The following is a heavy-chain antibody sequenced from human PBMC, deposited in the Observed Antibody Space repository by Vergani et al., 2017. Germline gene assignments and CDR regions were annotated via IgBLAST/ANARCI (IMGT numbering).Heavy chain of an antibody. CDR1: GGTFSSYA. Sequence: QVQLVQSGAEVKKPGSSVKVSCKASGGTFSSYAISWVRQAPGQGLEWMGGIIPIFGTANYAQKFQGRVTMTADEATSTAYMELSSLRSADTAVYYCAGDAIAVAASLGHLYYYDGMDVWGQGTTVTVSS. J-gene: IGHJ6*02. D-gene: IGHD6-19*01. V-gene: IGHV1-69*01. CDR3: AGDAIAVAASLGHLYYYDGMDV. CDR2: IIPIFGTA.